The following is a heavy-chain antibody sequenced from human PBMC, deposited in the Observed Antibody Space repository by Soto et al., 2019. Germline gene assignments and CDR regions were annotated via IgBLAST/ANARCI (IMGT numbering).Heavy chain of an antibody. CDR2: ISYTGDT. J-gene: IGHJ4*02. CDR1: GDSVSSDGYF. V-gene: IGHV4-61*08. D-gene: IGHD1-26*01. CDR3: ARIVVGGTIDY. Sequence: QVQLRESGPGLLKPSETLSLTCTVSGDSVSSDGYFWTWVRQPPGKGLEWIAYISYTGDTNYNPSLKSRVTISVDTSRNQFSLQVRSVSAADTAMYFCARIVVGGTIDYWGQGTLVTVSS.